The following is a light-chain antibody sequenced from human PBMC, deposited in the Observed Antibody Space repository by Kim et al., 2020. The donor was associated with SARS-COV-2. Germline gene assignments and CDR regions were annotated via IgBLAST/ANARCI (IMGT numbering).Light chain of an antibody. CDR1: SLRSYY. CDR3: NSRDSSGNHK. J-gene: IGLJ2*01. CDR2: GKN. V-gene: IGLV3-19*01. Sequence: SSELTQDPAVSVALGQTARITCQGDSLRSYYASRYQQKPGQAPVLVIYGKNNRPSGIPDRFSGSSSGNTASLIITGAQAEDEADYYCNSRDSSGNHKFGGGTQLTVL.